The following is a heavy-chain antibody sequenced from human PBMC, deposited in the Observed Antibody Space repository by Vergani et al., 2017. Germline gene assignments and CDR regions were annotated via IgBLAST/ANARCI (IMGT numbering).Heavy chain of an antibody. CDR1: GGSISSGSYY. CDR2: IYTSGST. CDR3: ARSVAGLFDY. J-gene: IGHJ4*02. D-gene: IGHD6-19*01. V-gene: IGHV4-61*02. Sequence: QVQLQESGPGLVKPSQTLSLTCTVSGGSISSGSYYWSWIRQPAGKGLEWIGRIYTSGSTNYNPSLKSRVTISVDTSKNQFSLKLSSVTAADTAVYYCARSVAGLFDYWGQGTLVTVSS.